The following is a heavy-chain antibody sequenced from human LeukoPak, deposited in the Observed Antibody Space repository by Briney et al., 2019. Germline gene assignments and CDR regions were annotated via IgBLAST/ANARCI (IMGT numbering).Heavy chain of an antibody. V-gene: IGHV4-59*01. CDR3: AMYSSSWSPNWFDP. Sequence: SETLSLTCTVSGGSISSYYWSWIRQPPGKGLEWIGYIYYSGSTNYNPSLKSRVTISVDTSKNQFSLKLSSVTAADTAVYYCAMYSSSWSPNWFDPWGQGTLVTVSS. CDR2: IYYSGST. D-gene: IGHD6-13*01. J-gene: IGHJ5*02. CDR1: GGSISSYY.